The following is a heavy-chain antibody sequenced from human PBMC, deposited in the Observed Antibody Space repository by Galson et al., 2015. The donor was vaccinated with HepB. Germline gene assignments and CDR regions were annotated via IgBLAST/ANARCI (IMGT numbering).Heavy chain of an antibody. CDR2: ISYDGSNK. CDR1: GFTFSSYA. D-gene: IGHD3-22*01. J-gene: IGHJ3*02. Sequence: SLRLSCAASGFTFSSYAMHWVRQAPGKGREWVAVISYDGSNKYYADSVKGRFTISRDNSKNTLYLQMNSLRAEDTAVYYCARDRTYYYDSSGSTEDAFDIWGQGTMVTVSS. V-gene: IGHV3-30-3*01. CDR3: ARDRTYYYDSSGSTEDAFDI.